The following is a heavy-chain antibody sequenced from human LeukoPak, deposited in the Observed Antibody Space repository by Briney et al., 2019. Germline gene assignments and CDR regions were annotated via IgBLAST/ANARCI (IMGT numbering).Heavy chain of an antibody. Sequence: SETLSLTCTVSGDSVSSRGYYWAWIRQPPGKGLEWIGTNYYRGSAHYSPSLKSRVTISVDTSKNQFSLKLSSVTAADTAVYYCARRGDSRAIFDYWGQGILVTVSS. CDR1: GDSVSSRGYY. V-gene: IGHV4-39*01. CDR2: NYYRGSA. J-gene: IGHJ4*02. CDR3: ARRGDSRAIFDY. D-gene: IGHD5-18*01.